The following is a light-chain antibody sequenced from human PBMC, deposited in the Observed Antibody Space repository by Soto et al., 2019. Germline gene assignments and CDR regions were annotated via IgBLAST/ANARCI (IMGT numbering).Light chain of an antibody. V-gene: IGKV1-5*01. CDR2: AAS. J-gene: IGKJ1*01. Sequence: DIQMTQSPSTLAASVGDRVTITCRASQSIGYWLSWYQQKPGKAPNLLIYAASSLETGVPSRFSGSGSGTEFTLSISSLQPDDFASYCCHQYNSYPWTFGQGTKVDIK. CDR1: QSIGYW. CDR3: HQYNSYPWT.